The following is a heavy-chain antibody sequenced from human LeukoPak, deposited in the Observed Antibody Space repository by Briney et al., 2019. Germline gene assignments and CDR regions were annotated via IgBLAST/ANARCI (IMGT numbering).Heavy chain of an antibody. CDR1: GFTFSSYA. V-gene: IGHV3-30*04. Sequence: PGRSLRLSCAASGFTFSSYAMHWARQAPGKGLEWVAVISYDGSNKYYADSVKGRFTISRDNSKNTVYLQMNSLRAEDTAVYYCAKDMDHDYDDYGFDYWGQGTPVTVSS. CDR2: ISYDGSNK. D-gene: IGHD4-17*01. CDR3: AKDMDHDYDDYGFDY. J-gene: IGHJ4*02.